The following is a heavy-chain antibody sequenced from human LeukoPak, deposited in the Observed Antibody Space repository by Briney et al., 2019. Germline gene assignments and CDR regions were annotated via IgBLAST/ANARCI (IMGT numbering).Heavy chain of an antibody. J-gene: IGHJ4*02. V-gene: IGHV3-30*18. CDR3: AKDRSSSWSFDY. CDR1: GCTLSTYG. D-gene: IGHD6-13*01. CDR2: ISYDGSNI. Sequence: GGSLRLSCAASGCTLSTYGMHWVRGAPGKGLEGVAVISYDGSNIYYADSVRGRFTISRDNSRDTLSLQMNSLRPEDTAVYYCAKDRSSSWSFDYWGQGTLVSVSS.